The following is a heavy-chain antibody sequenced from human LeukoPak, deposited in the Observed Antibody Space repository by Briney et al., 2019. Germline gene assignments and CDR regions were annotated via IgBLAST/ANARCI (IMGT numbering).Heavy chain of an antibody. CDR2: ISSSSSYI. V-gene: IGHV3-21*04. J-gene: IGHJ3*02. CDR3: AKCLYYDFWSGYNDAFDI. CDR1: RFTFSSYS. D-gene: IGHD3-3*01. Sequence: GGSLRLSCAASRFTFSSYSMNWVRQAPGKGLEWVSSISSSSSYIYYADSVKGRFTISRDNAKNSLYLQMNSLRAEDTAVYYCAKCLYYDFWSGYNDAFDIWGQGTMVTVSS.